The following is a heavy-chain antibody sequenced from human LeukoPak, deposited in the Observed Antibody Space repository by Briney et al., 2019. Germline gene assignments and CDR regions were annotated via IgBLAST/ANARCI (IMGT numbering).Heavy chain of an antibody. CDR2: ISSSSSYT. D-gene: IGHD5-18*01. CDR1: GFTFSDYY. Sequence: PGGSLRLSCAASGFTFSDYYMSWIRQAPGKGLEWVSYISSSSSYTNYADSVKGRFTISRDNAKNSLYLQMSSLRDEDTAVYYCARDSGYSYADDYWGQGTLVTVSS. J-gene: IGHJ4*02. CDR3: ARDSGYSYADDY. V-gene: IGHV3-11*05.